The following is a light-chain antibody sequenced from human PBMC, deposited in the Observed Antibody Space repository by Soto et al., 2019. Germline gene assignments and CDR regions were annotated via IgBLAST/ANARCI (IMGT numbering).Light chain of an antibody. CDR2: EVS. Sequence: QSALTQPASVSGSPGQSITISCTGTSSDVGSYNLVSWYQQHPGKAPKLMIYEVSKRPSGVSNRFSGSKSGNTASLTISGLPAEDEADYYCCSYAGSSTFWVFGGGTQLTVL. CDR3: CSYAGSSTFWV. CDR1: SSDVGSYNL. J-gene: IGLJ3*02. V-gene: IGLV2-23*02.